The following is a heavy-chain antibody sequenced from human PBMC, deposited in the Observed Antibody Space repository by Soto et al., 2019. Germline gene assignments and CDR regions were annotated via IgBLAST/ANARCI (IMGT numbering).Heavy chain of an antibody. CDR2: INHSGST. CDR1: GGSFSGYY. CDR3: ARNKITGLFDY. V-gene: IGHV4-34*01. J-gene: IGHJ4*02. D-gene: IGHD2-8*02. Sequence: SETLSLTCAGYGGSFSGYYWTWSRQPPGTGLEWIGEINHSGSTNYNPSLKSRVTISVDTSKNQFSLKLTSVTAADTTVYYCARNKITGLFDYWGQG.